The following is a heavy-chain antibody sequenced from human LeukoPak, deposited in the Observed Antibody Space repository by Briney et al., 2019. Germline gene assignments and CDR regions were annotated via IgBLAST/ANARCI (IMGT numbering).Heavy chain of an antibody. CDR2: IKTKTDGGTT. J-gene: IGHJ6*02. Sequence: GGSLRLSCTASGFTFNNAWMSWVRQAPGKGLEWVGRIKTKTDGGTTDYAAPVKGRFNISRHDSKSTLYLQMNSLKTEDTAVYYCTTAGDYFYYGMDVWGQGTTVTVSS. CDR1: GFTFNNAW. V-gene: IGHV3-15*01. D-gene: IGHD4-17*01. CDR3: TTAGDYFYYGMDV.